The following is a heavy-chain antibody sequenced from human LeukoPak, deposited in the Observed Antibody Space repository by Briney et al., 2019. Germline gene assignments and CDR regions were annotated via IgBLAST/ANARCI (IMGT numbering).Heavy chain of an antibody. CDR1: GYIFATYF. J-gene: IGHJ5*02. CDR2: INPSDGIT. Sequence: ASVKVSCKASGYIFATYFIHWVRRAPGQGLEWMAIINPSDGITSYAQNFQGRVTMARDTSTSTVYMELSSLRSEDTAVYYCARANDNYSSYYAFDPWGQGTLVTVSS. CDR3: ARANDNYSSYYAFDP. D-gene: IGHD6-6*01. V-gene: IGHV1-46*01.